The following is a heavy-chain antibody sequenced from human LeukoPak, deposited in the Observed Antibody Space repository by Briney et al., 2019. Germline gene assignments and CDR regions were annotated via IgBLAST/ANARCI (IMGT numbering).Heavy chain of an antibody. CDR2: INNDGSDT. V-gene: IGHV3-74*01. Sequence: GGSLRLSCAASGLSFADSWMHWVRQAPGKGLVWVSRINNDGSDTRYADSVRGRFTISRDNTKNTLYLQMNSLRAEDTAVYYCARVSGLGMNEYYQHWGQGTLVTVPS. CDR3: ARVSGLGMNEYYQH. D-gene: IGHD3-16*01. CDR1: GLSFADSW. J-gene: IGHJ1*01.